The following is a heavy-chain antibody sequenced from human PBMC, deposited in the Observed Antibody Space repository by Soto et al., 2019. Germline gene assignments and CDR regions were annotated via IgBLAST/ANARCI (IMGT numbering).Heavy chain of an antibody. D-gene: IGHD4-17*01. CDR3: ARNYGGNSQFFDL. J-gene: IGHJ2*01. CDR1: GNAITRHY. V-gene: IGHV4-59*11. CDR2: FFHTGTA. Sequence: QVQLQESGPGLVKPSETLSLNASVSGNAITRHYWSWIRQSPGKGLEWLGYFFHTGTALYNPSLRSRVTMSVDTSKNQFSLKLTSVIPADTAVYFCARNYGGNSQFFDLWGRGTLVTVSS.